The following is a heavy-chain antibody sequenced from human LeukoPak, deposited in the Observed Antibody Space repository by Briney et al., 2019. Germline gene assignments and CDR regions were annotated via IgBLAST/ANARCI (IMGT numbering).Heavy chain of an antibody. CDR2: ISYDGSNK. CDR1: GFTISNHG. CDR3: AKDPGYSSGWPIFDY. J-gene: IGHJ4*02. D-gene: IGHD6-19*01. Sequence: GGSLRLSCAASGFTISNHGIHWVRQAPGKGLEWVAVISYDGSNKYYADSAEGRFTISRDNSKNTLYLQMNSLRAEDTAVYYCAKDPGYSSGWPIFDYWGQGTLVTVSS. V-gene: IGHV3-30*18.